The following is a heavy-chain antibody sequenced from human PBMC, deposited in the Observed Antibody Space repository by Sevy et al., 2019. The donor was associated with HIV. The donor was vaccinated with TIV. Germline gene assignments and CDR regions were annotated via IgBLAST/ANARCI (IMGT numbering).Heavy chain of an antibody. V-gene: IGHV3-30*04. CDR2: ISYDARNE. Sequence: GGSLRLSCAASGLTFSSYAMHWVRQGPGKGLEWVAVISYDARNEDYADSVKGRFTISRDNSKNTLYLQMNSARAEDTAVYYCARFPPERAFDIWGQGTMVTVSS. CDR1: GLTFSSYA. CDR3: ARFPPERAFDI. J-gene: IGHJ3*02.